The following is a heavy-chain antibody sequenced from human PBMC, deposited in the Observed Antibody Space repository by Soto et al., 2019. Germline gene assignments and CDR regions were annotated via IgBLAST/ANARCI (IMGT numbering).Heavy chain of an antibody. V-gene: IGHV5-10-1*01. Sequence: PGESLKISCKGSGYSFTSYWISWVRQMPGKGLEWMGRIDPSDSYTNYSPSFQGHVTISADKSISTAYLQWSSLKASDTAMYYCASDGIAAAGTQNYYYYGMDVWGQGTTVTVSS. CDR3: ASDGIAAAGTQNYYYYGMDV. CDR1: GYSFTSYW. D-gene: IGHD6-13*01. J-gene: IGHJ6*02. CDR2: IDPSDSYT.